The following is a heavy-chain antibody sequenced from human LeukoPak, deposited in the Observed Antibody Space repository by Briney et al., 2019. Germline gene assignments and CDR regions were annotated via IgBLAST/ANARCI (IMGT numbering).Heavy chain of an antibody. CDR1: GFTFSSYA. V-gene: IGHV3-23*01. J-gene: IGHJ4*02. Sequence: GGSLRLSCAASGFTFSSYAMSWVRQAPGKGLEWVSAISGSGGSTYYADSVKGRFTISRDNSKNTLYLQMNSLRAEDTAVYYCARSLTAAGGSDYWGQGTLVTVSS. CDR3: ARSLTAAGGSDY. D-gene: IGHD6-13*01. CDR2: ISGSGGST.